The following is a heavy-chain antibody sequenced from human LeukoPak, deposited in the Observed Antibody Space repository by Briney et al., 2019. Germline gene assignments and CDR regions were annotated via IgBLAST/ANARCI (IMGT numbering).Heavy chain of an antibody. CDR3: ARLLPPYSSSVVNWFDP. CDR1: GGSISSYY. V-gene: IGHV4-59*01. Sequence: SETLSLTCTVSGGSISSYYWSWIRQPPGKGLEWIGYIYYSGSTNYNPSLKSRVTISVDTSKNQFFLKLSSVTAADTAVYYCARLLPPYSSSVVNWFDPWGQGTLVTVSS. CDR2: IYYSGST. D-gene: IGHD6-13*01. J-gene: IGHJ5*02.